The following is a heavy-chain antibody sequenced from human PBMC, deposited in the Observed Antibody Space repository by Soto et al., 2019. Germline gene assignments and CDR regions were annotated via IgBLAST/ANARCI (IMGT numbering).Heavy chain of an antibody. D-gene: IGHD2-21*01. CDR1: GFTFSSYE. V-gene: IGHV3-23*01. CDR2: ISGSGGST. Sequence: PGGSLRLSCAASGFTFSSYEMNWVRQAPGKGLEWVSGISGSGGSTYYADSVKGRFTISRDNSKNTLYLQMNSLRAEDTAVYYCAKERYYCGADVGIDFWGQGTVVTVSS. J-gene: IGHJ4*02. CDR3: AKERYYCGADVGIDF.